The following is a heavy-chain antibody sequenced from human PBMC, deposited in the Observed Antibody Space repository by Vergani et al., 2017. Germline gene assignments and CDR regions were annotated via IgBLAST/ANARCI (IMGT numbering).Heavy chain of an antibody. V-gene: IGHV3-11*01. Sequence: QVQLVESGGGLVKPGGSLRLSCAASGFSFSDHNMTWIRQAPGKGLEWVSYISNSGNTIEYADSVKGRFSMSRDNAKSSLFLQMDSLRAEDTAVSYCARDHRDYNNYPGTFDIWGQGSMVSVSS. CDR2: ISNSGNTI. CDR3: ARDHRDYNNYPGTFDI. D-gene: IGHD5-24*01. J-gene: IGHJ3*02. CDR1: GFSFSDHN.